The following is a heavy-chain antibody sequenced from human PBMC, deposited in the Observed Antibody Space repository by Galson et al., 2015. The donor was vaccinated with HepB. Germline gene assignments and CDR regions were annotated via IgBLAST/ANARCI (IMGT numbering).Heavy chain of an antibody. CDR3: VKGKGTTTVATPIDY. V-gene: IGHV3-66*01. CDR2: IYSGGST. D-gene: IGHD4-23*01. Sequence: SLRLSCAASGITVSSNYMSWVRQAPGEGLEWVSFIYSGGSTYYADSVKGRLTISRDNSKNTLYLQMSSLRAEDTAVYYCVKGKGTTTVATPIDYWGQGTLVTVSS. J-gene: IGHJ4*02. CDR1: GITVSSNY.